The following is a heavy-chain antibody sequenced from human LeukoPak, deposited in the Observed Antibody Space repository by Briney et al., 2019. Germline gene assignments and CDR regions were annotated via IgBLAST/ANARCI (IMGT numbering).Heavy chain of an antibody. J-gene: IGHJ3*02. D-gene: IGHD3-22*01. CDR2: INYSGNT. CDR3: ARGYYDSRGYSNTFDI. V-gene: IGHV4-59*01. CDR1: GASISSSY. Sequence: SETLPLTCAVSGASISSSYWSWLRQPPGKGLEWIGYINYSGNTKYNPSLDSRVTISVDAPNNQFSLRLSSVTAADTAFYYCARGYYDSRGYSNTFDIWGQGTLVTVSS.